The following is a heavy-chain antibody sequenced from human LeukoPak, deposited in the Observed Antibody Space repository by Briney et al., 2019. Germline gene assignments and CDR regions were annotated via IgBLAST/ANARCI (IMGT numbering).Heavy chain of an antibody. Sequence: ASVKVSCKASGYTFTSYDINWVRQATGQGLEWMGWMNPNSGNTGYAQKFQGRVTMTRNTSISTAYMELSSLRSEDTAVYYCARARWGSYRRYPDYWGQGTLVTVSS. CDR3: ARARWGSYRRYPDY. CDR2: MNPNSGNT. D-gene: IGHD3-16*02. V-gene: IGHV1-8*01. CDR1: GYTFTSYD. J-gene: IGHJ4*02.